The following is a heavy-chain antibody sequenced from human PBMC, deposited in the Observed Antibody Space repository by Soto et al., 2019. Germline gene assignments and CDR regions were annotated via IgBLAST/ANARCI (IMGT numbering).Heavy chain of an antibody. CDR1: GGTFSTYG. CDR2: IIPKFGTT. J-gene: IGHJ4*02. D-gene: IGHD4-17*01. Sequence: QVQLVQSGAEVKKPGSSVKVSCKASGGTFSTYGMNWVRLAPGQGLEWMGGIIPKFGTTNYAQKFQGRVTITVAESTNTAYMELNYLRSEDTAVYFCARELDPYYGGNSLSLDYWGQGTLVTVSS. V-gene: IGHV1-69*13. CDR3: ARELDPYYGGNSLSLDY.